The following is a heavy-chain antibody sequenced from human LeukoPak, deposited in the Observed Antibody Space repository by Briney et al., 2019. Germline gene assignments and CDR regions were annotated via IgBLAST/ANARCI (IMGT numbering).Heavy chain of an antibody. D-gene: IGHD6-19*01. CDR2: ISYDGSKK. CDR3: AKDDYSSGWYAVGDY. CDR1: EFTFRRYC. J-gene: IGHJ4*02. V-gene: IGHV3-30*18. Sequence: GGSLRLSCAASEFTFRRYCMHWVRQAPGKGREWVAVISYDGSKKYYGDSVKGRFIISRDNSKNTVYLKMNSLRADDTAVYYCAKDDYSSGWYAVGDYWGQGTLVTVSS.